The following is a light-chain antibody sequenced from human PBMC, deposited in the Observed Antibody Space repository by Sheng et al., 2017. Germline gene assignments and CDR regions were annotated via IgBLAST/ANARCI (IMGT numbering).Light chain of an antibody. Sequence: EIVLTQSPATLSLSPGERATLSCRASQSVSNNYLAWYQQKPGQAPRLLIYGASSRATGIPDRFSGSGSGTDFTLTISRLEPEDLATYYCQQYIDWPTFTFGPGTKVDIK. CDR2: GAS. J-gene: IGKJ3*01. CDR3: QQYIDWPTFT. CDR1: QSVSNNY. V-gene: IGKV3D-20*02.